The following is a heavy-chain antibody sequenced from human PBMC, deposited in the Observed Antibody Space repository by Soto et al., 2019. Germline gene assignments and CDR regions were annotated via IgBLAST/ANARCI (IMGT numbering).Heavy chain of an antibody. CDR3: AGAGDSDAFDI. D-gene: IGHD7-27*01. Sequence: QVQLVESGGVVVQPGRSLRLSCVASGFTISSYGMHWVRQAPGKGLEWVAVIWYDGSKKYYADSVKGRFTISRDNSKDTLYMQMNSLRADDTAVYYCAGAGDSDAFDIWGQGTMVTVSS. V-gene: IGHV3-33*01. CDR2: IWYDGSKK. J-gene: IGHJ3*02. CDR1: GFTISSYG.